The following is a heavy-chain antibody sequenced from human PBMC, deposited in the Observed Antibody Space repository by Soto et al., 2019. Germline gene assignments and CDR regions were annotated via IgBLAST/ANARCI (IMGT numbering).Heavy chain of an antibody. V-gene: IGHV3-66*01. CDR2: IYSGGST. CDR3: VLGGVVITSDAFNI. J-gene: IGHJ3*02. Sequence: PGGSLRRSCAASGFTVSSNYMSWVRQAPGKGLEWVSVIYSGGSTYYADSVKGRFTISRDNSKNTLYLQMNSLRAEDTAVYYCVLGGVVITSDAFNIWGQGPMVTVSS. D-gene: IGHD3-3*01. CDR1: GFTVSSNY.